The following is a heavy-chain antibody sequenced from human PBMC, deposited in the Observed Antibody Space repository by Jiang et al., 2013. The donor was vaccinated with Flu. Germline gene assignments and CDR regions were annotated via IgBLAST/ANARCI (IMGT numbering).Heavy chain of an antibody. CDR1: ANTFTLFG. V-gene: IGHV1-69*10. Sequence: ANTFTLFGISWVRQAPGQGLEWVGGIIPILGITESAQGFQGRVTITADRSTSTAYMEPSSLRSEDTAVYYCARGGGYRHGSYYFDSWGQGTPVTVSS. J-gene: IGHJ4*02. CDR3: ARGGGYRHGSYYFDS. CDR2: IIPILGIT. D-gene: IGHD5-18*01.